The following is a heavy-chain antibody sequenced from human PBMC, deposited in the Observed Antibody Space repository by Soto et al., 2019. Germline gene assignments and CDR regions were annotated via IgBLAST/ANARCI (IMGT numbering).Heavy chain of an antibody. CDR3: AIHAYDFWSGHPNPRYYYGMDV. Sequence: KVSCKASGGTFSSYTISWVRQAPGQGLKWKGSIDPSDSYTNYSPSFQGHVTISADKSISTAYLQWSSLKATDTAMYYCAIHAYDFWSGHPNPRYYYGMDVWGQGTTVTVSS. D-gene: IGHD3-3*01. CDR1: GGTFSSYT. V-gene: IGHV5-10-1*01. CDR2: IDPSDSYT. J-gene: IGHJ6*02.